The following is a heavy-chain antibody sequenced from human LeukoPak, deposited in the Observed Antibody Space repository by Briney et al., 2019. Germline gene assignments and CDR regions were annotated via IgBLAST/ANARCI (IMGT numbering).Heavy chain of an antibody. CDR1: GYTFTGYY. J-gene: IGHJ3*02. CDR3: ARAGVWDYSDTSGYHNGAFDI. V-gene: IGHV1-2*02. CDR2: INPNSGGT. Sequence: ASVKVSCKASGYTFTGYYMHWVRQAPGQGLEWMGRINPNSGGTNYAQKFQGGVTMTRDTSINTAYMELSRLRSDDTAVYFCARAGVWDYSDTSGYHNGAFDIWGQGTMVTVSS. D-gene: IGHD3-22*01.